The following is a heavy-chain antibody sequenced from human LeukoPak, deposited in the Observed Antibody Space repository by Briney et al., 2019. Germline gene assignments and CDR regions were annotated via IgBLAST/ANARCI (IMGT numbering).Heavy chain of an antibody. V-gene: IGHV4-4*07. CDR1: GGSISSYY. CDR3: ARGETKWGSSSWGYYYYYMDV. Sequence: PSETLSLTCTVSGGSISSYYWSWIRQPAGKGLEWIGRIYTSGTTHYNPSLKSRVTMSVDTSKNQFSLKLSSVTAADTAVYYCARGETKWGSSSWGYYYYYMDVWGKGTTVTISS. CDR2: IYTSGTT. J-gene: IGHJ6*03. D-gene: IGHD6-13*01.